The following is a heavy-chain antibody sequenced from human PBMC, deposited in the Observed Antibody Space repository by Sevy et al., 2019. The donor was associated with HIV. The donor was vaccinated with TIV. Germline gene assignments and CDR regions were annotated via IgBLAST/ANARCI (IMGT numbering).Heavy chain of an antibody. CDR2: ISYDGNIR. CDR1: GFTFSTYG. Sequence: GGSLRLSCAASGFTFSTYGMHWVRQAPGKGLEWVAVISYDGNIRYYGDSVKGRFTISRDDSKNTLYLQMNSLRAEDTAVYYCARDLGYESSGYLPFFDPRGQGTLVTVSS. J-gene: IGHJ5*02. V-gene: IGHV3-30*19. D-gene: IGHD3-22*01. CDR3: ARDLGYESSGYLPFFDP.